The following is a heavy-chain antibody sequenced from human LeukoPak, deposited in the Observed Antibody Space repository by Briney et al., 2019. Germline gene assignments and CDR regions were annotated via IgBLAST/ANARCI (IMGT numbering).Heavy chain of an antibody. Sequence: ASVKVSCKASGYTFTSYAMHWVRQAPGQRLEWMGWINAGNGNTKYSQKLQGRVTITRDTSASTAYMELSSLRSEDTAVYYCARGREITMVRGVINNWFDPWGQGTLVTVSS. CDR1: GYTFTSYA. J-gene: IGHJ5*02. D-gene: IGHD3-10*01. CDR2: INAGNGNT. CDR3: ARGREITMVRGVINNWFDP. V-gene: IGHV1-3*01.